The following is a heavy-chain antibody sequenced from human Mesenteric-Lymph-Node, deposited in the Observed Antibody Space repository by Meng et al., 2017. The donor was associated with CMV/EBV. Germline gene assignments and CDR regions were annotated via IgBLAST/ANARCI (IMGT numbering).Heavy chain of an antibody. CDR1: FTFSSYG. J-gene: IGHJ4*02. V-gene: IGHV3-33*01. CDR3: AREGYDILTGYYCAFDY. Sequence: FTFSSYGMHWVRQAPGKGLEWVAVIWCDGSNKYYADSVKGRFTISRDNSKNTLYLQMNSLRAEDTAVYYCAREGYDILTGYYCAFDYWGQGTLVTVSS. D-gene: IGHD3-9*01. CDR2: IWCDGSNK.